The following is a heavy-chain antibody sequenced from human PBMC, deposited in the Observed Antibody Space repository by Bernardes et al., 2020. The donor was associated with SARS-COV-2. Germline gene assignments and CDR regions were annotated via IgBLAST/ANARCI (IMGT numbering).Heavy chain of an antibody. J-gene: IGHJ4*02. V-gene: IGHV3-48*01. CDR1: GFIFTTYS. CDR3: ARGWRENSFDY. CDR2: ISSGGDTI. Sequence: GGSLRLSCVGSGFIFTTYSMSWVRQAPGKGLEWLLFISSGGDTIHDADSVRGRFTVSRDDAKNLVYLQMNSLRAEDTAVYYCARGWRENSFDYWGQGALVTVSS. D-gene: IGHD2-15*01.